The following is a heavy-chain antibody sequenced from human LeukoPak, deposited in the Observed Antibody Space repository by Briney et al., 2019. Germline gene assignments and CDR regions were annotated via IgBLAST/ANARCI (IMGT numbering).Heavy chain of an antibody. J-gene: IGHJ4*02. CDR3: ARPYSSSWVFDY. CDR1: GGSLSSSSYY. Sequence: SETLSLTCTVSGGSLSSSSYYWGWIRQPPGKGLEWIGSIYYSGSTYYNPSLKSRVTISVDTSKNQFSLKLSSVTAADTAVYYCARPYSSSWVFDYWGQGTLVTVSS. CDR2: IYYSGST. V-gene: IGHV4-39*01. D-gene: IGHD6-13*01.